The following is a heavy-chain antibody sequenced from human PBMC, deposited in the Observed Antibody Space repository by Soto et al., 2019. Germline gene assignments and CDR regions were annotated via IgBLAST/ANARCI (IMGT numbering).Heavy chain of an antibody. V-gene: IGHV3-48*03. CDR1: GFTFSSYE. CDR3: ATPYYYDSSGYFGTPFDY. Sequence: GGSLRLSCAASGFTFSSYEMNWVRQAPGKGLEWVSYISSSGSTIYYADSVKGRFTISRDNAKNSLYLQMNSLRAEDTAVYYCATPYYYDSSGYFGTPFDYWGQGTLVTVSS. D-gene: IGHD3-22*01. J-gene: IGHJ4*02. CDR2: ISSSGSTI.